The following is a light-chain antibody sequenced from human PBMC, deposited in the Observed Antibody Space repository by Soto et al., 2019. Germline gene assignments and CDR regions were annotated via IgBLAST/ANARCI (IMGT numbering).Light chain of an antibody. CDR1: QSISSW. V-gene: IGKV1-5*03. CDR3: QQYNSYPWT. Sequence: DIQMTQSPSTLAASVGDRVTITCRASQSISSWLAWYQQKPGKAPKLLIYKASSLESGVPSRFSGSGSGTEFTLTISSLQPDEFATYYCQQYNSYPWTFGQGTKVDI. J-gene: IGKJ1*01. CDR2: KAS.